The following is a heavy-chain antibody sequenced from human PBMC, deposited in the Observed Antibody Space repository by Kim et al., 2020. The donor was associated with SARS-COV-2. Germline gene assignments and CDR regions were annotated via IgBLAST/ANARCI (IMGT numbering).Heavy chain of an antibody. CDR3: SRGILTMMAYYFDY. D-gene: IGHD3-22*01. CDR1: GFTVSSNY. V-gene: IGHV3-53*01. Sequence: GGSLRLSCAASGFTVSSNYMSWVRQAPGKGLEWVSVIYSGGSTYYADSVKGRFTISRDNSKNTLYLQMNSLRAEDTAVYYCSRGILTMMAYYFDYWGQGTLVTVSS. J-gene: IGHJ4*02. CDR2: IYSGGST.